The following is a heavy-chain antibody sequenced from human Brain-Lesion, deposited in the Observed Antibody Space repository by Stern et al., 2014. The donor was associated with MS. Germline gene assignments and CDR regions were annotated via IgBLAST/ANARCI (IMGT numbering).Heavy chain of an antibody. Sequence: VQLVESGGGLFQPGGSLRLSCAASGLTLSSYWMSWVRQAPGKGREWVANIKQDGSEKYYVDSVKGRFTISRDNAKNSLFLQMNSLRAEDTAVYYCAADTRAMTVFYWGQGTLVTVSS. J-gene: IGHJ4*02. V-gene: IGHV3-7*01. D-gene: IGHD2-21*02. CDR2: IKQDGSEK. CDR3: AADTRAMTVFY. CDR1: GLTLSSYW.